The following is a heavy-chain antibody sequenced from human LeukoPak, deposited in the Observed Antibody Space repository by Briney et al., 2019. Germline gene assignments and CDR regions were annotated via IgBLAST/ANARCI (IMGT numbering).Heavy chain of an antibody. J-gene: IGHJ4*02. CDR2: ITPFNGNT. CDR3: AGQSSELGLAY. V-gene: IGHV1-45*02. Sequence: GASVKVSCKASGYTFTYRYLHWVRQAPGQALEWMGWITPFNGNTNYAQKFQDRVTITRDRSMSTAYMELSSLRSEDTAMYYCAGQSSELGLAYWGQGTLVTVSS. D-gene: IGHD3/OR15-3a*01. CDR1: GYTFTYRY.